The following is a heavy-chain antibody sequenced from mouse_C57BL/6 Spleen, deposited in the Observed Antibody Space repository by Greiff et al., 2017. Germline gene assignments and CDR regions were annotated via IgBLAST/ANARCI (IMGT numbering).Heavy chain of an antibody. CDR2: IWSGGST. J-gene: IGHJ3*01. V-gene: IGHV2-2*01. D-gene: IGHD2-5*01. CDR1: GFSLTSYG. Sequence: VQLQESGPGLVQPSQSLSITCTVSGFSLTSYGVHWVRQSPGKGLEWLGVIWSGGSTAYNAAFISRLSISKDNSKSQVFFKMNSLQADDTAIYYCASYSNYDVFFADWGQGTLVTVSA. CDR3: ASYSNYDVFFAD.